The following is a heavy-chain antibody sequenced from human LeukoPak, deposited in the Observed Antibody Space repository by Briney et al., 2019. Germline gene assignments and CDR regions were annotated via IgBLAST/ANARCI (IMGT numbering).Heavy chain of an antibody. CDR1: GGSISSSNW. Sequence: PSETLSLTCAVSGGSISSSNWWSWVRQPPGKGLEWIGEIYHSGSTNYNPSLKSRVTISVDKSKNQFSVKLSSVTAADTAVYYCASSGWKTGYFDYWGQGALVIVSS. J-gene: IGHJ4*02. CDR2: IYHSGST. D-gene: IGHD6-19*01. CDR3: ASSGWKTGYFDY. V-gene: IGHV4-4*02.